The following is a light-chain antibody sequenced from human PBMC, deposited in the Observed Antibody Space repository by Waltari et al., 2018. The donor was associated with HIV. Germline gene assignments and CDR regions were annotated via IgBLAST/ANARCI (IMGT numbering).Light chain of an antibody. J-gene: IGLJ2*01. CDR2: SNS. V-gene: IGLV1-44*01. CDR3: AAWDDGLTGSHVI. CDR1: RSNIGRNT. Sequence: QSVLSQPPSASGTPGQRVTISCSGSRSNIGRNTVHWYQQLPGTAPKLLLYSNSQRPSGVPDRFSGSKSGTSASLAISGLQSEDEAEYYCAAWDDGLTGSHVIFGGGTKLTVL.